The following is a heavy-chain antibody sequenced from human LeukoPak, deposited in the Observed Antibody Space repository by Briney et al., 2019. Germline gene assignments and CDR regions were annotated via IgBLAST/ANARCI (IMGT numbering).Heavy chain of an antibody. V-gene: IGHV3-7*01. D-gene: IGHD6-6*01. J-gene: IGHJ5*02. CDR3: ARDLGPYSSSSGNYWFDP. Sequence: GGSLRLSCAASGFTFSSYWMSWVRQAPGKGLEWVANIKQDGSEKYYVDSVKGRFTISRDNAKNSLYLQMNSLRAEDTAVYYCARDLGPYSSSSGNYWFDPWGQGTLVTVSS. CDR1: GFTFSSYW. CDR2: IKQDGSEK.